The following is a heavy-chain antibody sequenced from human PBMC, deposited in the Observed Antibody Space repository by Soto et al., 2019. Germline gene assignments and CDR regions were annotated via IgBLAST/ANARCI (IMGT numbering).Heavy chain of an antibody. V-gene: IGHV3-30*18. D-gene: IGHD5-12*01. Sequence: GGSLRLSCAASGFTFSSYGMHWVRQAPGKGLEWVAVISYDGSNKYYADSVKGRFTISRDNSKNTLYLQMNSLRAEDTAVYYCAKDRGGILWPPDGYFDYWGQGTLVTVSS. J-gene: IGHJ4*02. CDR2: ISYDGSNK. CDR1: GFTFSSYG. CDR3: AKDRGGILWPPDGYFDY.